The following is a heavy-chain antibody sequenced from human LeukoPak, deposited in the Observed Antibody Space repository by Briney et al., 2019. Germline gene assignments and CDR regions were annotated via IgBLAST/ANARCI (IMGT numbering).Heavy chain of an antibody. D-gene: IGHD6-13*01. CDR1: GFTFSSYE. V-gene: IGHV3-48*03. J-gene: IGHJ6*03. CDR2: ISSSGSTI. CDR3: ARMGYSSSRNTQYYYYYMDV. Sequence: GGSLRLSCAASGFTFSSYEMNWVRQAPGKGLEWVSYISSSGSTIYYADSVKGRFTISRDNAKNSLYLQMNSLRAEDTAVYYCARMGYSSSRNTQYYYYYMDVWGKGTTVTISS.